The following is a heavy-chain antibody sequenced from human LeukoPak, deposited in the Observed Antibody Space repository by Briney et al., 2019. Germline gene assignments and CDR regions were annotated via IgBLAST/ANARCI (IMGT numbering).Heavy chain of an antibody. CDR2: IHGDGTR. CDR1: GFTFSSYV. D-gene: IGHD6-13*01. V-gene: IGHV3-53*01. CDR3: ATRIAATGRYYSDF. Sequence: GGSLRLSCAASGFTFSSYVMSWVRQAPGKGLECVSSIHGDGTRYYADSVKGRFSITRDNSKNTLYLHMNSLRAEDTAVYHCATRIAATGRYYSDFWGQGTLVTVSS. J-gene: IGHJ4*02.